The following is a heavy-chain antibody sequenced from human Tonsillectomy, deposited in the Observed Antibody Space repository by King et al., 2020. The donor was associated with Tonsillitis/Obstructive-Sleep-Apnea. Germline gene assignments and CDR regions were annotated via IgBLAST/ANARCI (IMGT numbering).Heavy chain of an antibody. CDR1: GFSFNTYG. CDR3: TRVREYGMDV. Sequence: VQLVESGGGVVQPGGSLRLSCAASGFSFNTYGMHWVRQAPGKGLEWVAVIWFDGTKKNYADSVKGRFTISRDNSKNTLYMEMNSLRAEDTAVYYCTRVREYGMDVWGQGTTVTVTS. CDR2: IWFDGTKK. V-gene: IGHV3-33*01. J-gene: IGHJ6*02.